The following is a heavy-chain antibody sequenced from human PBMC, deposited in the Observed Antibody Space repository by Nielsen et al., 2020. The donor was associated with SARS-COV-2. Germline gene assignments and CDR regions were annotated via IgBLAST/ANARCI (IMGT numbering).Heavy chain of an antibody. CDR1: GGSISSYY. V-gene: IGHV4-59*01. J-gene: IGHJ4*02. CDR2: IYYSGST. Sequence: SETLSLTCTVSGGSISSYYWSWIRQPPGKGLEWIGYIYYSGSTNYNPSLKSRVTISVDTSKNQFSLKLSSVTAADTAVYYCARDYSFGRPFDYWGQGTLVTVSS. D-gene: IGHD5-18*01. CDR3: ARDYSFGRPFDY.